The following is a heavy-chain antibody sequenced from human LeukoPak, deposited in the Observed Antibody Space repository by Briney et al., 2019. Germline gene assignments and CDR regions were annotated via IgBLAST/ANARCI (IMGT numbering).Heavy chain of an antibody. CDR2: IYYSGST. CDR1: GGSISSYY. J-gene: IGHJ4*02. V-gene: IGHV4-59*01. Sequence: SETLSLTCTVSGGSISSYYWRWIRQPPGKRLEWIGHIYYSGSTNYNPSLKSRVTISVDTSKNQFSLKLSSVTVADPAMYYSTSPSRIWSGYQETLSYFDSWGQRTLVTVSS. D-gene: IGHD3-3*01. CDR3: TSPSRIWSGYQETLSYFDS.